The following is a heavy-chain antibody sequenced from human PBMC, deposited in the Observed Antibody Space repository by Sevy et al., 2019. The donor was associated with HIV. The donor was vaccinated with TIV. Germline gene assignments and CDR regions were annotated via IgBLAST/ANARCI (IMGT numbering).Heavy chain of an antibody. CDR3: ARDQYDSGGSCYWFDP. CDR2: INPNSGGT. D-gene: IGHD2-15*01. V-gene: IGHV1-2*02. Sequence: ASVKVSCKASGYTFTGYCMHWVRQAPGEGLEWMGWINPNSGGTNYAQKFQGRVTMTRDTSISTAYMELSRLRSDDTAVYYCARDQYDSGGSCYWFDPWGQGTLVTVSS. CDR1: GYTFTGYC. J-gene: IGHJ5*02.